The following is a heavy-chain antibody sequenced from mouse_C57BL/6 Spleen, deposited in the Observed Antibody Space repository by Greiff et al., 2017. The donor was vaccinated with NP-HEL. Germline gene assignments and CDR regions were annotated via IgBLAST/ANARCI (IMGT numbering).Heavy chain of an antibody. CDR1: GYTFTSYW. D-gene: IGHD2-4*01. CDR3: ARSTMIRYFDY. J-gene: IGHJ2*01. CDR2: IDPSDSYT. Sequence: VQLQQPGAELVKPGASVKLSCKASGYTFTSYWMQWVKQRPGQGLEWIGEIDPSDSYTNYNQKFKGKATLTVDTSSSTAYMQLSSLTSEDSAVYYCARSTMIRYFDYWGQGTTLTVSS. V-gene: IGHV1-50*01.